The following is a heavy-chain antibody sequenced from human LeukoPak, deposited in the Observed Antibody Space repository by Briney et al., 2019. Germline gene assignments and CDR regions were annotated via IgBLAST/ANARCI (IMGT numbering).Heavy chain of an antibody. CDR1: GFTFSDYY. CDR2: ISSSGSTI. Sequence: PGGSLRLSCAASGFTFSDYYMSWIRQAPGKGLEGVSYISSSGSTIYYADSVKGRFTISRDNAKNSLYLQINSLRAEDTAIYYCARRGFYDISGYDYWGQGTLVTVSS. CDR3: ARRGFYDISGYDY. J-gene: IGHJ4*02. V-gene: IGHV3-11*04. D-gene: IGHD3-22*01.